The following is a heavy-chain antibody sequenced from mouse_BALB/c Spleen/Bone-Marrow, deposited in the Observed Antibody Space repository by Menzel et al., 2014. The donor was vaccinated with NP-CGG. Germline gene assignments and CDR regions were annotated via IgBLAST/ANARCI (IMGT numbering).Heavy chain of an antibody. CDR3: ARHGNLRNYYAMDY. Sequence: VQLQQSGPGLVKPGASVKISCKASGYSFTSYYIHWVKQRPGQGLEWIGWIFPGSGNTKYNEKFKGKATLTADTSSSTAYMQLSSLTSEDSAVYFCARHGNLRNYYAMDYWGQGTSVTVSS. D-gene: IGHD2-1*01. J-gene: IGHJ4*01. V-gene: IGHV1-66*01. CDR1: GYSFTSYY. CDR2: IFPGSGNT.